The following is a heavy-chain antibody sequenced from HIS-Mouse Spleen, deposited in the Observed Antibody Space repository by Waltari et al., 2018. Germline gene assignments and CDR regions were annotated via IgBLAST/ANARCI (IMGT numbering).Heavy chain of an antibody. CDR2: IYYSGST. V-gene: IGHV4-39*07. J-gene: IGHJ2*01. CDR3: AREIPYSSSWYDWYFDL. Sequence: QLQLQESGPGLVKPSETLSLTCTVSGGSISSRSYYWGWIRQPPGKGLEWIGSIYYSGSTYYNPSLKSRVTISVDTSKNQFSLKLSSVTAADTAVYYCAREIPYSSSWYDWYFDLWGRGTRVTVSS. CDR1: GGSISSRSYY. D-gene: IGHD6-13*01.